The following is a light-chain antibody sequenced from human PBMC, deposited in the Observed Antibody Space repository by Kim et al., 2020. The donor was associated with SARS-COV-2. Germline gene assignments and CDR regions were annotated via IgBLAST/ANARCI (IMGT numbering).Light chain of an antibody. CDR3: QVWDSSSDHRGV. CDR2: YDS. Sequence: SYELTQPPSVSVAPGKTARITCGGYNLGSKSVHWYQQKPAQAPVLVIYYDSNRPSGIPERFSGSNSGNTATLTISRVEAGDEADYYCQVWDSSSDHRGVFGGGTKLTVL. CDR1: NLGSKS. J-gene: IGLJ3*02. V-gene: IGLV3-21*04.